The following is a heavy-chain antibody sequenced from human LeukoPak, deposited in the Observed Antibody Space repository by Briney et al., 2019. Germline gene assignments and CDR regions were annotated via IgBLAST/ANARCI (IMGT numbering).Heavy chain of an antibody. J-gene: IGHJ3*02. Sequence: PSETLSLTCNVSGGSISSYYWGWIRQPPGKGLEWIGYIYYSGSTNYNPSLKSRVTISVDTSKNQFSLKLSSVTAADTAVYYCARGLLGIERAFDIWGQGTMVTVSS. CDR3: ARGLLGIERAFDI. CDR1: GGSISSYY. D-gene: IGHD3-22*01. CDR2: IYYSGST. V-gene: IGHV4-59*01.